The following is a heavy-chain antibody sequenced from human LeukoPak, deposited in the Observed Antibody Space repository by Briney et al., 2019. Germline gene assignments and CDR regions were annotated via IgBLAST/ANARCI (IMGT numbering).Heavy chain of an antibody. CDR3: ARHSCYDS. V-gene: IGHV5-51*01. J-gene: IGHJ4*02. Sequence: GESLKISCKGSGFTFITYSFAWVRQMPGKGLEWMWDIYAGDSSTRYSPSFQGQVTISVDKSISTAYLQWRSLKASASAIYYCARHSCYDSWGQGTLVTVSS. CDR1: GFTFITYS. D-gene: IGHD3-16*01. CDR2: IYAGDSST.